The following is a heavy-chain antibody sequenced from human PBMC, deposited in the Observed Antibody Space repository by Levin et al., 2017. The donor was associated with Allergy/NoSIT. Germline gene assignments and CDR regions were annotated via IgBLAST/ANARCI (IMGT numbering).Heavy chain of an antibody. Sequence: GESLKISCAASGFTFSRYSMNWVRQAPGKGLEWVSYISSGSDTIYYADSVKGRFTISGDNAKNSLYLQMNSLRDEDTAVYYCARDRSNSCHGLCFYGMDVWGQGTTVTVSS. V-gene: IGHV3-48*02. CDR3: ARDRSNSCHGLCFYGMDV. CDR2: ISSGSDTI. D-gene: IGHD4-11*01. J-gene: IGHJ6*02. CDR1: GFTFSRYS.